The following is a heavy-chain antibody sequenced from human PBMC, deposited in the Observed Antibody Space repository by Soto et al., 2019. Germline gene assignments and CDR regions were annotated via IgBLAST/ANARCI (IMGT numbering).Heavy chain of an antibody. CDR2: VNPSGGHT. CDR3: ARGGHVVVVTAALDY. D-gene: IGHD2-21*02. J-gene: IGHJ4*02. Sequence: QVQLMQSGAEVKKPGASVKVSCKASGDTFTNYYIHWVRQAPGQGLEWMGTVNPSGGHTTYAQHFLGRATMTRDTSTSTRYMELTSLTSDDTAVYYCARGGHVVVVTAALDYWGQGTLVTVSS. V-gene: IGHV1-46*01. CDR1: GDTFTNYY.